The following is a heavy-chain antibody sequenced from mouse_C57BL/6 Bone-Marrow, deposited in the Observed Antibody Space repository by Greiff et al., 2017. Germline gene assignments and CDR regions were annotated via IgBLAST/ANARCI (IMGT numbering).Heavy chain of an antibody. CDR2: IWSGGST. Sequence: QVQLQQSGPGLVQPSQSLSITCTVSGFSLTSYGVHWVRQSPGKGLEWLGVIWSGGSTDYNAAFISRLSLSKDNSKSQVFFKMNSLQADDTAIYYCASYYSKRGWFAYGGQGTLVSVSA. D-gene: IGHD2-5*01. CDR3: ASYYSKRGWFAY. CDR1: GFSLTSYG. V-gene: IGHV2-2*01. J-gene: IGHJ3*01.